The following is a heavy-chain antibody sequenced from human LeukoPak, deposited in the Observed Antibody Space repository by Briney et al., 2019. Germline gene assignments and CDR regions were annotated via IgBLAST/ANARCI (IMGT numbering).Heavy chain of an antibody. D-gene: IGHD5-18*01. CDR2: IVGSGVTT. CDR1: GFTFSNYG. J-gene: IGHJ4*02. CDR3: ARDERWIQFNY. V-gene: IGHV3-23*01. Sequence: GGSLRLSCVASGFTFSNYGMNWVRQAPGKGLEWVSGIVGSGVTTYYADSVKSRFTISRDNSKNTLYLHMKGLRVEDTAIYYCARDERWIQFNYWGQGTLVTVSS.